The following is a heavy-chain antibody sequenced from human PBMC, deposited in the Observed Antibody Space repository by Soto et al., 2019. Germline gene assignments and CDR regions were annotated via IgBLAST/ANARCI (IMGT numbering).Heavy chain of an antibody. D-gene: IGHD6-13*01. V-gene: IGHV1-18*01. CDR2: LSAYNGNT. CDR1: GYTFTSYD. Sequence: ASVKVSCKASGYTFTSYDINWVRQAPGQGLEWMGWLSAYNGNTNYAQKFQDRVTMTTDTSTSTAYMELRSLRSDDTAVYYCARGSSSWSDASDVWGQGTMVTVSS. CDR3: ARGSSSWSDASDV. J-gene: IGHJ3*01.